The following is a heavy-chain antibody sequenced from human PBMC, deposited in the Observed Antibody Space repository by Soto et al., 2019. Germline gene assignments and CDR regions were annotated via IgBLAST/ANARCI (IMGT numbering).Heavy chain of an antibody. CDR1: GFTFDDYA. Sequence: GGSLRLSCAASGFTFDDYAMHWVRQAPGKGLEWVSGISWNSGSIGYADSVKGRFTISRDNAKNSLYLQMNSLRAEDTALYYCAKGRNYDILTGPNYYYYMDVWGKGTTVTVSS. D-gene: IGHD3-9*01. J-gene: IGHJ6*03. CDR3: AKGRNYDILTGPNYYYYMDV. CDR2: ISWNSGSI. V-gene: IGHV3-9*01.